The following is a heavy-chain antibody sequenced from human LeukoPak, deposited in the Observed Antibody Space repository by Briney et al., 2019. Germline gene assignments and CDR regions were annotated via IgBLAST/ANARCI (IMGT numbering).Heavy chain of an antibody. V-gene: IGHV3-64D*09. CDR2: ISSNGGST. CDR3: VKGYCSSISCFGDY. D-gene: IGHD2-2*01. Sequence: GGSMRLSCSASGFTFSSYAMHWVRQAPGKGLEYVSAISSNGGSTYYADSVKGRFTISRDNSKNTLYLQMSSLRAEDTAVYYCVKGYCSSISCFGDYWGQGTLVTFSS. J-gene: IGHJ4*02. CDR1: GFTFSSYA.